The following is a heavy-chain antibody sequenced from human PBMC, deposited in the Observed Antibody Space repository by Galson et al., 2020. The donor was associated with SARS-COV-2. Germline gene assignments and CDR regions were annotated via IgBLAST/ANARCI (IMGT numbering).Heavy chain of an antibody. CDR3: LREGDTIDPDY. J-gene: IGHJ4*02. CDR1: GFTVGSRW. D-gene: IGHD3-10*01. CDR2: IDAAGNP. V-gene: IGHV3-53*01. Sequence: GESLKISCAASGFTVGSRWISWVRRAPGQGLGWVSLIDAAGNPFHAASIKGRFTISRDNSRNIVFLQMTSLRAVDTAVYYCLREGDTIDPDYWGPGTLVTVSS.